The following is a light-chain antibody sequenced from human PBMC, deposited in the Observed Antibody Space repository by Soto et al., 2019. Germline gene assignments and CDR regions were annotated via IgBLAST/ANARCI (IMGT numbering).Light chain of an antibody. CDR1: SSDVGGYNY. Sequence: QYALTQPASVSGSPGQSIAISCTGTSSDVGGYNYVSWYQQHPGKTPNLMIYDVSNRPSGVSNRFSGSKSGNTASLTISGLQAEDEADYYCSSYTSSSTWVFGGATKLTVL. CDR2: DVS. J-gene: IGLJ3*02. V-gene: IGLV2-14*01. CDR3: SSYTSSSTWV.